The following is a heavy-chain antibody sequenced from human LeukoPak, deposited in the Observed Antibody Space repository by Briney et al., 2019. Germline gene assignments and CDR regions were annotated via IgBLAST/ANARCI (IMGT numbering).Heavy chain of an antibody. Sequence: GGSLRLSCAASGFTFSDYYMSWIRQAPGKGLEWVSYISSSGSTIYYADSVKGRFTISRDNAKNSLYLQMNSLRAEDTAVYYCASTPYSSGWYVLYYFDYWGQGTLVTVSS. CDR1: GFTFSDYY. J-gene: IGHJ4*02. CDR3: ASTPYSSGWYVLYYFDY. CDR2: ISSSGSTI. V-gene: IGHV3-11*04. D-gene: IGHD6-19*01.